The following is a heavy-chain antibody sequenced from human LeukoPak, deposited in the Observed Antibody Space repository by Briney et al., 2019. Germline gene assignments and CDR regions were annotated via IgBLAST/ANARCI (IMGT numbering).Heavy chain of an antibody. CDR2: IYYSGST. D-gene: IGHD6-13*01. CDR3: ARGVYIAAAQYGY. Sequence: PSETLSLTCTVSGASIRGNYWSWIRQPPGKGLEWIGYIYYSGSTNYNPSLKSRVTISVDTSKNQFSLKLNSVTAADTAVYYCARGVYIAAAQYGYWGQGTLVTVSS. J-gene: IGHJ4*02. V-gene: IGHV4-59*01. CDR1: GASIRGNY.